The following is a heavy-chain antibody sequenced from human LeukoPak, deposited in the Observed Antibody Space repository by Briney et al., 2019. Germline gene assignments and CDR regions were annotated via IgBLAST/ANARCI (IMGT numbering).Heavy chain of an antibody. J-gene: IGHJ4*01. D-gene: IGHD6-13*01. V-gene: IGHV4-39*01. CDR2: IYYSGST. CDR1: GVSISTTGYY. CDR3: ASDKGYSNNYFDY. Sequence: SETLSLTCTVSGVSISTTGYYWAWIRQPPGKGLEWIASIYYSGSTYYNSSLKSRVTISVDTSRNQFSLKLSSVTAADTALYYCASDKGYSNNYFDYWGQGTLVTVSS.